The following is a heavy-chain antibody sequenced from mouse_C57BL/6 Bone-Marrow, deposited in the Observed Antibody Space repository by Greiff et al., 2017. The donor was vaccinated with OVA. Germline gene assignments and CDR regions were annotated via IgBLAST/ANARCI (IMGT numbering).Heavy chain of an antibody. D-gene: IGHD1-1*01. V-gene: IGHV5-6*01. Sequence: EVKLMVSGGDLVKPGGSLKLSCAASGFTFSSYGMSWVRQTPDKRLEWVATISSGGSYTYYPDSVKGRFTISRDNAKNTLYLQMRSLKSEDTAMYYCARHGDYGSFFDYWGQGTTLTVSS. CDR2: ISSGGSYT. CDR3: ARHGDYGSFFDY. J-gene: IGHJ2*01. CDR1: GFTFSSYG.